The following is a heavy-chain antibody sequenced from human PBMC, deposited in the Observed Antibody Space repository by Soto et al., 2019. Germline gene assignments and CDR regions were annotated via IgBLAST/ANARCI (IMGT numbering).Heavy chain of an antibody. D-gene: IGHD2-2*01. V-gene: IGHV4-34*01. CDR1: GGSFSGYY. CDR2: INHSGST. CDR3: ARGHTDAPTSHDFDY. J-gene: IGHJ4*02. Sequence: SETLSLTCAVYGGSFSGYYWSWIRQPPGKGLEWIGEINHSGSTNYNPSLKSRVTISVDTSKNQFSLKLSSVTAADTAVYYCARGHTDAPTSHDFDYWGQGTRVTVSS.